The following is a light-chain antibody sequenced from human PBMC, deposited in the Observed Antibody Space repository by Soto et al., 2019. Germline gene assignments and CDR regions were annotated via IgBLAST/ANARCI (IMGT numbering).Light chain of an antibody. J-gene: IGKJ4*01. CDR1: QNIDNN. V-gene: IGKV3D-15*01. CDR2: GAS. Sequence: EIVMTQSPATLSVSPGDRVTLSCRASQNIDNNLAWYQQRPGQPPRLLIYGASTRANGIPARFSGSGSGTEFTLTISSLQSEDFAVYCCQQYNNWPPLTFGGGPKVEIK. CDR3: QQYNNWPPLT.